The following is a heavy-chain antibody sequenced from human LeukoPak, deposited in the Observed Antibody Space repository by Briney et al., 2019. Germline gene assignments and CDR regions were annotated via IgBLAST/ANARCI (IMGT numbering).Heavy chain of an antibody. CDR3: AGGVDWSIDF. V-gene: IGHV4-39*01. J-gene: IGHJ4*02. CDR1: GGSISSNSYY. D-gene: IGHD3-9*01. Sequence: PSETLSLTCTVSGGSISSNSYYWGWIRQPPGKGLEWVGTFSYSGSTYYNPSLKSRVTISVDTSKNQFSLKLSSVTAADTAVYYCAGGVDWSIDFWGQGALVTVSS. CDR2: FSYSGST.